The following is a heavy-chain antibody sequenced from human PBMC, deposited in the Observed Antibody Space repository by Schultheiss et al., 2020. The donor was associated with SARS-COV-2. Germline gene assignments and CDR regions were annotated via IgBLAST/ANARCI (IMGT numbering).Heavy chain of an antibody. CDR3: ARETYGGYAGYDY. J-gene: IGHJ4*02. Sequence: GGSLRLSCAASGFTFSSYGMHWVRQAPGKGLEWVAVISYDGSNKYYADSVKGRFTISRDNSKNTLYLQMNSLRAEDTAVYYCARETYGGYAGYDYWGQGTLVTVSS. CDR2: ISYDGSNK. D-gene: IGHD5-12*01. CDR1: GFTFSSYG. V-gene: IGHV3-30*03.